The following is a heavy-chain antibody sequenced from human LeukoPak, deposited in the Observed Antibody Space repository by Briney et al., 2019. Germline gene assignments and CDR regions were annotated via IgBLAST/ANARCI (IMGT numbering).Heavy chain of an antibody. CDR2: IRYDGSNK. D-gene: IGHD3-10*01. Sequence: GGSLRLSCAASGFTFSSYGMHWVRQAPGKGLEWVAFIRYDGSNKYYADSVKGRFTVSRYNAEHSLFLQMNSLRAEDTAVYYCARVRHYFGSGTSPLAYWGQGTLVIVSS. J-gene: IGHJ4*02. CDR1: GFTFSSYG. CDR3: ARVRHYFGSGTSPLAY. V-gene: IGHV3-30*02.